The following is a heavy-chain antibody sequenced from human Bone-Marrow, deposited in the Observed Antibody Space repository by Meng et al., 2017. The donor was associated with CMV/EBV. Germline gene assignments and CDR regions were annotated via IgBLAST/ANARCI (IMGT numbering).Heavy chain of an antibody. CDR1: GFTFSSYA. CDR3: TTYFSYYFDY. J-gene: IGHJ4*02. D-gene: IGHD2/OR15-2a*01. V-gene: IGHV3-30-3*01. CDR2: ISYDGSNK. Sequence: GESLKISCAASGFTFSSYAMHWVRQAPGKGLEWVAVISYDGSNKYYADSVKGRFTISRDDSKNTLYLQMNSLKTEDTAVYYCTTYFSYYFDYWGQGTLVTVPS.